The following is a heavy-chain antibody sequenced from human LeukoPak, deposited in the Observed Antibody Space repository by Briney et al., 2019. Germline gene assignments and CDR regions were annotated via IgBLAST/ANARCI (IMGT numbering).Heavy chain of an antibody. Sequence: GGSLRLSCAASGFTFRNYVMSWVRQTPGKGLEWVSAITGDGGGTNHADSVKGRFTISRDNSKNTLYLQMNSLRAEDTAVYYCAKTRPLDSSSWSHGDYWGQGTLVTVSS. CDR3: AKTRPLDSSSWSHGDY. J-gene: IGHJ4*02. CDR1: GFTFRNYV. CDR2: ITGDGGGT. D-gene: IGHD6-13*01. V-gene: IGHV3-23*01.